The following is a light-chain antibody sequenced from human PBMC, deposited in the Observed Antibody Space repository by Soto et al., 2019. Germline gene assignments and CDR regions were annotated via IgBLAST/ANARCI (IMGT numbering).Light chain of an antibody. Sequence: IQLTQSPSSLSASVGDRVTLTCRASQSINIYLNWYQQKPGKAPTLLIYAASSLQSVVPSRFSGGGSRTDFTLTISSLQTVDCATYYCQQSYRSPYTFGQGTKLEI. CDR2: AAS. CDR1: QSINIY. V-gene: IGKV1-39*01. J-gene: IGKJ2*01. CDR3: QQSYRSPYT.